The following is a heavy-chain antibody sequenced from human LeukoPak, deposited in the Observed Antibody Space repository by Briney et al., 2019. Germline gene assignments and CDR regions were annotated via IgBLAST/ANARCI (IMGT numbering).Heavy chain of an antibody. CDR3: AREGVGATGSYS. D-gene: IGHD1-26*01. J-gene: IGHJ4*02. CDR2: IYYSGST. CDR1: GGSISSGGYY. Sequence: SETLSLTCTVSGGSISSGGYYWSSIRQHPGKGLEWIGYIYYSGSTYYNPSLKSRVTISVDTSQTQFSLKLSSVTAADTAVYYCAREGVGATGSYSWGQGTPVTVSS. V-gene: IGHV4-31*03.